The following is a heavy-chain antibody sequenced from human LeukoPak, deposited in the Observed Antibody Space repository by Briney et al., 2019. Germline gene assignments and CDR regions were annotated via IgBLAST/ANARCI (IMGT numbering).Heavy chain of an antibody. J-gene: IGHJ4*02. CDR2: IYYSGST. V-gene: IGHV4-39*02. Sequence: SETLSLTCTVSGGSISSSSYYWGWIRQPPGKGLEWIGSIYYSGSTYYNPSLKSRVTISVDTSKNQFSLKLSSVTAADTAVYYCAKDSRATVTTSDFDYWGQGTLVTVSS. CDR3: AKDSRATVTTSDFDY. D-gene: IGHD4-17*01. CDR1: GGSISSSSYY.